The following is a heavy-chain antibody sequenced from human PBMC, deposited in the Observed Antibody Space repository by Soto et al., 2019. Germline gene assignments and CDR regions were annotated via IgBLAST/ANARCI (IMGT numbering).Heavy chain of an antibody. Sequence: ASVKVSCKASGYTFTSYDINWVRQATGQGLEWMGWMNPNSGNTGYAQKFQGRVTMTRNTSISTAYMELSSLRSEDTAVYYCARGRIVAIGSGAYGMDVWGQGTTVTVSS. CDR3: ARGRIVAIGSGAYGMDV. CDR1: GYTFTSYD. D-gene: IGHD5-12*01. J-gene: IGHJ6*02. V-gene: IGHV1-8*01. CDR2: MNPNSGNT.